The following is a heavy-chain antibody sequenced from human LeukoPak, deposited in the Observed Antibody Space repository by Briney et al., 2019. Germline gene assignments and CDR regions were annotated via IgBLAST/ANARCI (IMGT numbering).Heavy chain of an antibody. J-gene: IGHJ4*02. CDR1: GYTLTELS. CDR2: FDPEDGET. V-gene: IGHV1-24*01. CDR3: ATAPIPIAAAGPYYFDY. Sequence: ASVKVSCKVSGYTLTELSMHWVRQAPGKGLEWMGGFDPEDGETIYAQKFQGRVTMTEDTSTDTAYMELSSLRSGDTAVYYCATAPIPIAAAGPYYFDYWGQGTLVTVSS. D-gene: IGHD6-13*01.